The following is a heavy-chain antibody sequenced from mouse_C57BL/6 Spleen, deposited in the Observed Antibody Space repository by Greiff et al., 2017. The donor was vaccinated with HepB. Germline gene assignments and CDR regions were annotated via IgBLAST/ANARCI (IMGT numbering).Heavy chain of an antibody. Sequence: QVQLQQSGAELARPGASVKLSCKASGYTFTSYGISWVKQRTGQGLEWIGEIYPRSGNTYYNEKLKGKATLTADKSSSTAYMELRSLTSEASAVYFCAIIPHCNCYFLGYFAAWGTGPTVPVS. J-gene: IGHJ1*03. V-gene: IGHV1-81*01. CDR3: AIIPHCNCYFLGYFAA. CDR1: GYTFTSYG. D-gene: IGHD2-12*01. CDR2: IYPRSGNT.